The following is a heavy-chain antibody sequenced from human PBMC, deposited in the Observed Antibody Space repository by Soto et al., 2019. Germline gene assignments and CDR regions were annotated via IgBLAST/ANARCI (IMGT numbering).Heavy chain of an antibody. D-gene: IGHD2-15*01. CDR2: ISSSSSYI. CDR3: ARDQGLEGGVNWFDP. J-gene: IGHJ5*02. CDR1: GFTFSSYN. V-gene: IGHV3-21*01. Sequence: EVLLVESGGGLVKPGGSLRLSCAASGFTFSSYNMNWVRQAPGKGLEWVSSISSSSSYIYYADSVKGRSTISRDNAKNSLYLQMSSLRAEHTAVYYCARDQGLEGGVNWFDPWGQGTLVTVSS.